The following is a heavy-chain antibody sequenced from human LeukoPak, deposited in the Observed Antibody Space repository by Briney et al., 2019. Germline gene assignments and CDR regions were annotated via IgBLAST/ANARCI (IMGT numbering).Heavy chain of an antibody. CDR1: GGTFSIYA. Sequence: SVKVSCKASGGTFSIYAISWVRQAPGQGLEWMGRIIPILGIANYAQKFQGRVTITADKSTSTAYMELSGLRSEDTAVYYCARSFLDSSGYYYSEYFQHWGQGTLVTVSS. CDR2: IIPILGIA. J-gene: IGHJ1*01. V-gene: IGHV1-69*04. D-gene: IGHD3-22*01. CDR3: ARSFLDSSGYYYSEYFQH.